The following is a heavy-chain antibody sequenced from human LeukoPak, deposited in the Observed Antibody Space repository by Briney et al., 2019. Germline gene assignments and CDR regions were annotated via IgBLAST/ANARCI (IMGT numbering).Heavy chain of an antibody. CDR1: GFTFSDYY. V-gene: IGHV3-11*03. D-gene: IGHD2-15*01. CDR3: ARVPGRYAFDF. CDR2: ISTSGSST. J-gene: IGHJ3*01. Sequence: PGGSLRLSCAASGFTFSDYYMSWIRHAPGKGPEWVSYISTSGSSTNYADSVKGRFTISRDNAKNSLYLQMDRLRAEDTAVYYCARVPGRYAFDFWGQGTMVTVSS.